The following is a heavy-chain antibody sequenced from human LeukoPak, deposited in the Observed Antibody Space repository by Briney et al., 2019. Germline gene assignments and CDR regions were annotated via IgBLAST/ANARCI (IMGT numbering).Heavy chain of an antibody. J-gene: IGHJ4*02. CDR1: GFTFSSYS. D-gene: IGHD4-17*01. CDR3: ARDRYGDYDFDY. CDR2: ISSSSRTI. V-gene: IGHV3-48*01. Sequence: PGGSLRLPCAASGFTFSSYSMNWVRQAPGKGLEWLSYISSSSRTIYYADSVKGRFTISRDNANNSLYLQMNSLRAEDTAVYYCARDRYGDYDFDYWGQGTLVTVSS.